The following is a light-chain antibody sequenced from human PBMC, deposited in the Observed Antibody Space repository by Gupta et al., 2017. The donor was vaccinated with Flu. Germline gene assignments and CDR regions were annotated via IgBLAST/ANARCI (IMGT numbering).Light chain of an antibody. Sequence: TCGLTSGSVSITSYATWYKQTPGQAPHTLIYSTNTRSSGVPNSFSGSILGNRAALTIAGAQADDAADYYCVRYMGHGIWVFGGGTKVTV. V-gene: IGLV8-61*01. CDR2: STN. CDR1: SGSVSITSY. J-gene: IGLJ3*02. CDR3: VRYMGHGIWV.